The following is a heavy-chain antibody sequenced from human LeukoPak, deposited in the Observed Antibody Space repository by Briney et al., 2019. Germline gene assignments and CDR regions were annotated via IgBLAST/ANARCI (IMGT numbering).Heavy chain of an antibody. Sequence: SETLSLTCPVSSGSLRSYYWSWIRQPAGKGLEWIGRIYTSGSTDYNPSLKSRVTMSVDTSKNQFSLKLSSVTAADTAVYYCASYSSSTWYGLDYWGQGTLVTVSS. J-gene: IGHJ4*02. D-gene: IGHD6-13*01. CDR3: ASYSSSTWYGLDY. CDR1: SGSLRSYY. CDR2: IYTSGST. V-gene: IGHV4-4*07.